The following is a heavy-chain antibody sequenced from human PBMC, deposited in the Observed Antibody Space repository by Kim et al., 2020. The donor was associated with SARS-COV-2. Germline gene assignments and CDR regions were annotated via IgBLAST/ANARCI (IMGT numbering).Heavy chain of an antibody. J-gene: IGHJ4*02. D-gene: IGHD3-10*01. V-gene: IGHV1-18*01. CDR3: ARSYYYGSGYYFDY. Sequence: EQKLQGRVTMTTDTSTSAAYMELRSLRSDDTAEYYCARSYYYGSGYYFDYWGQGTLVTVSS.